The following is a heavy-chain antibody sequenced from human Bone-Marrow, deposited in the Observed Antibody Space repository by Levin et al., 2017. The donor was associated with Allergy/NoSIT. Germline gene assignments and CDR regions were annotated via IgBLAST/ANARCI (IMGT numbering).Heavy chain of an antibody. CDR3: ARVRLGERRFDY. J-gene: IGHJ4*02. V-gene: IGHV3-11*01. CDR1: GFTFSDYY. D-gene: IGHD3-16*01. Sequence: GESLKISCAASGFTFSDYYMSWIRQAPGKGLEWVSYISSSGSTIYYEDSVKGRFTISRDNAKKSLNLQMNSLRAEDTAVYYCARVRLGERRFDYWGQGTLVTVSS. CDR2: ISSSGSTI.